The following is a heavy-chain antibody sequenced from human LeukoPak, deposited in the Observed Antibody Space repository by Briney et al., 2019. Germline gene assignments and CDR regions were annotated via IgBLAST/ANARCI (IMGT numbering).Heavy chain of an antibody. CDR2: INTDGSIK. Sequence: GGSLRLSCAASGFTVSSYWMHWVRQAPGKGLVWVSRINTDGSIKSYVDSVKGRFTISRDNAENSLYLQMNSLRAEDTAVYYCARDLPAKHSGWYSYFRYGMDVWGKGTTVTVSS. J-gene: IGHJ6*04. D-gene: IGHD6-19*01. CDR1: GFTVSSYW. CDR3: ARDLPAKHSGWYSYFRYGMDV. V-gene: IGHV3-74*01.